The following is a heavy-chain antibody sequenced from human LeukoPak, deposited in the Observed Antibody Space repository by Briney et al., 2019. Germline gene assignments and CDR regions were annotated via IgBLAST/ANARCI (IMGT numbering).Heavy chain of an antibody. CDR2: IYHSGST. Sequence: SGTLSLTCAVSGGSISSSNWWSWVRQPPGKGLEWIGEIYHSGSTNYNPSLKSRVTISVDKSKNQFSLKLSSVTAADTAVYYCARDRRYDFWSGYLDYWGQGTLVTVSS. CDR3: ARDRRYDFWSGYLDY. D-gene: IGHD3-3*01. J-gene: IGHJ4*02. V-gene: IGHV4-4*02. CDR1: GGSISSSNW.